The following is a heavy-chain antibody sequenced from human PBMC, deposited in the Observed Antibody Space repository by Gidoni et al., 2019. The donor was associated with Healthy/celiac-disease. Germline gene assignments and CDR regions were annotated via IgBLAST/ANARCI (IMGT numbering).Heavy chain of an antibody. J-gene: IGHJ4*02. D-gene: IGHD3-10*01. CDR2: MSWNSGSI. CDR1: GFTFDDYA. V-gene: IGHV3-9*01. Sequence: EVQLVESGGGLVQPGRSLRLSCAASGFTFDDYAMHWVRQAPGKGLEWVSGMSWNSGSIGYADSVKGRFTISRDNAKNSLYLQMNSLRAEDTALYYCAKGDGSGRKPFGYWGQGTLVTVSS. CDR3: AKGDGSGRKPFGY.